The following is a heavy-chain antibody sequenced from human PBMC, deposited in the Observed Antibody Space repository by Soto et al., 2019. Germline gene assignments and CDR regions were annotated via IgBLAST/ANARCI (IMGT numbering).Heavy chain of an antibody. CDR1: GGSINTFY. D-gene: IGHD3-3*01. CDR3: ARVPWGWSGYFGYYYYGMDV. V-gene: IGHV4-59*12. CDR2: IYHSGST. Sequence: SETLSLTCTVSGGSINTFYWSCVRQHAGKGLEWIGEIYHSGSTNYNPSLKSRVTISVDKYKNQFSLKLSYVTAADTAVYYCARVPWGWSGYFGYYYYGMDVCGQGTKVSVSS. J-gene: IGHJ6*02.